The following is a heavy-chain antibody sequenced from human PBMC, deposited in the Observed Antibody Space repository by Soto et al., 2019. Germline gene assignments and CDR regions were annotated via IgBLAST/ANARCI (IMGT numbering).Heavy chain of an antibody. CDR1: GGSFSGYY. D-gene: IGHD3-3*01. CDR3: ARGSHVLRFLEWLGCKKFDY. V-gene: IGHV4-34*01. Sequence: SETLSLTCAVYGGSFSGYYWSWIRQPPGKGLEWIGEINHSGSTNYNPSLKSRVTISVDTSKNQFSLKLSSVTAADTAVYYCARGSHVLRFLEWLGCKKFDYWGQGTLVTVSS. J-gene: IGHJ4*02. CDR2: INHSGST.